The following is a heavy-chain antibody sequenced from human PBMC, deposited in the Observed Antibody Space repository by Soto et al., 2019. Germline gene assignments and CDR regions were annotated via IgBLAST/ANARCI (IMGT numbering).Heavy chain of an antibody. D-gene: IGHD6-13*01. CDR3: AREGGFDAPMMAHPVIAAAGPAPYYYGMDV. V-gene: IGHV3-30-3*01. CDR1: GFTFSSYA. Sequence: GGSLRLSCAASGFTFSSYAMHWVRQAPGKGLEWVAVISYDGSNKYYADSVKGRFTISRDNSKNTLYLQMNSLRAEDTAVYYCAREGGFDAPMMAHPVIAAAGPAPYYYGMDVWGQGTTVTVSS. CDR2: ISYDGSNK. J-gene: IGHJ6*02.